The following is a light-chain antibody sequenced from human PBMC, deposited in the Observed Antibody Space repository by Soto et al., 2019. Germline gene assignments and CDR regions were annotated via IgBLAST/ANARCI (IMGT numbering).Light chain of an antibody. J-gene: IGLJ1*01. CDR2: DVS. Sequence: QSVLNQPASVYRLPGQSITIACAGTSSDIGRYNMVSWYQQHPGKVPKLLIYDVSIRPSGVSDRFSGSRSGNTASLTISGLQPEDEADYYCTSYTSKNTHVFGSGTKVTV. CDR1: SSDIGRYNM. V-gene: IGLV2-14*02. CDR3: TSYTSKNTHV.